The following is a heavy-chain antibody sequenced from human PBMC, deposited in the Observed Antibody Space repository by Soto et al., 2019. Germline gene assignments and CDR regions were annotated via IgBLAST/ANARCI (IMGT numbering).Heavy chain of an antibody. J-gene: IGHJ6*02. CDR3: AKGYEVSPPVASGWYSNYFYGVDV. V-gene: IGHV3-30*18. Sequence: QVLLVESGGGVVRPGRSLRLSCGASGFSFSKYGMHWVRQAPGEGLEWLSLISHAGSEKWYAESVKGRFTISRDNSKNTLYLQMNSLRGDDTAVYYCAKGYEVSPPVASGWYSNYFYGVDVWGRGTTVTVSS. CDR2: ISHAGSEK. D-gene: IGHD6-19*01. CDR1: GFSFSKYG.